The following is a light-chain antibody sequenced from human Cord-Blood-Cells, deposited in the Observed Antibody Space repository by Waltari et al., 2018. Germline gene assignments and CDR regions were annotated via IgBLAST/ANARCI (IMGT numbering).Light chain of an antibody. V-gene: IGKV3-20*01. CDR2: GAS. CDR3: QQYGSSPYI. Sequence: EIVLTQSPGTLSLSPGERATLSCRASQSVSSSYLAWYQQKPGQAPRLLIYGASSRATGIPDRFSGSGSGTDFTLTISRLEPEDFAVYYGQQYGSSPYIFGQGTKLEIK. CDR1: QSVSSSY. J-gene: IGKJ2*01.